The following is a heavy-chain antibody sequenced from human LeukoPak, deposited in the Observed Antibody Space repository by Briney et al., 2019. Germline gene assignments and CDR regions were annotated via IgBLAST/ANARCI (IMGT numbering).Heavy chain of an antibody. CDR1: GFTVSNNY. CDR3: ANIDIVVVPAAKWLDY. J-gene: IGHJ4*02. D-gene: IGHD2-2*01. V-gene: IGHV3-66*01. Sequence: GGSLRLSCAASGFTVSNNYMSWVRQAPGKGLEWVSVIYSSDITYYADSVKGRFTISRDNSKNTLYLQMNSLRAEDTAVYYCANIDIVVVPAAKWLDYWGQGTLVTVPS. CDR2: IYSSDIT.